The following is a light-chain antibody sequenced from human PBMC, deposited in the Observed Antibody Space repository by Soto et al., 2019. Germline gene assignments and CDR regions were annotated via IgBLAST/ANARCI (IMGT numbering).Light chain of an antibody. J-gene: IGKJ1*01. V-gene: IGKV3-15*01. CDR2: DAS. CDR3: LQHNDWPRT. Sequence: EIVMTQSPGTLSMSLGERATLSCRASQSVDSNLAWYQQKPGLPPRLLIYDASSRATGVPARFSGSGSGTDFTLTISSLQSEDFAVYYCLQHNDWPRTFGQGTKV. CDR1: QSVDSN.